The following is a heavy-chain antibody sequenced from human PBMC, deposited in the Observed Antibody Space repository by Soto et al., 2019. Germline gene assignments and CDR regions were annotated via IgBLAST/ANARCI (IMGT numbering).Heavy chain of an antibody. Sequence: EVQLLESGGGLVQPGGSLRLSCAASGFTFSSYSMICVRQAPGKGLEWVSAISRSSDNILYADSVKGRFTISRDNSKNTLYLQMNSLRAEDTAVYYCAHCSGGSCYSDGFAIWGQGTMVTVSS. D-gene: IGHD2-15*01. CDR2: ISRSSDNI. CDR3: AHCSGGSCYSDGFAI. J-gene: IGHJ3*02. CDR1: GFTFSSYS. V-gene: IGHV3-23*01.